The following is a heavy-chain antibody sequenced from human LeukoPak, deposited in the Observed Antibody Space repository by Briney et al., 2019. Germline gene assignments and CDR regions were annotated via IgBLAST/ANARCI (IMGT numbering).Heavy chain of an antibody. CDR3: AREGDGGNPDY. D-gene: IGHD4-23*01. J-gene: IGHJ4*02. Sequence: PGGSLRLSCAASGFTFSSYWMHLVRQAPGKGLVWVSRINSDGSSTSYADSVKGRFTISRDNAKNTLYLQMNSLRAEDTAVYYCAREGDGGNPDYWGQGTLVTVSS. CDR1: GFTFSSYW. V-gene: IGHV3-74*01. CDR2: INSDGSST.